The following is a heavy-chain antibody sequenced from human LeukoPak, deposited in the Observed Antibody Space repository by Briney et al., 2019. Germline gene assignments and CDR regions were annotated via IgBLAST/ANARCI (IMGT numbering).Heavy chain of an antibody. V-gene: IGHV3-23*01. J-gene: IGHJ5*02. CDR2: ISGSGGST. CDR3: AKTPYWSGAEANWFDP. D-gene: IGHD1-26*01. CDR1: GFTFSSYA. Sequence: GGSLRLSCAASGFTFSSYAMSWVRQAPGKGLGWVSAISGSGGSTYYADSVKGRFTISRDNSKNTLYLQMNSLRAEDTAVYYCAKTPYWSGAEANWFDPWGQGTLVTVSS.